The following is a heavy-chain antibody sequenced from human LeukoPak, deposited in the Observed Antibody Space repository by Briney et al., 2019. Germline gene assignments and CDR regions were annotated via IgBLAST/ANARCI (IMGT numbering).Heavy chain of an antibody. Sequence: SVTLSLTSAVYGGSFSGYYWSWIRQRPGKGMEWVGQINHSGSTNYNPSLKSRVAISVDTSKNQFSLKLSSVTAADTAVYFCARGNAGGHDLGYYYYYMDGWGKGTTVTVSS. J-gene: IGHJ6*03. CDR3: ARGNAGGHDLGYYYYYMDG. V-gene: IGHV4-34*01. D-gene: IGHD5-12*01. CDR2: INHSGST. CDR1: GGSFSGYY.